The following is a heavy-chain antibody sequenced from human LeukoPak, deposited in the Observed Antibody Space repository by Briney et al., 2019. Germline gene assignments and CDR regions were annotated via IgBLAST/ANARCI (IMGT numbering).Heavy chain of an antibody. CDR1: GGTFSRYA. CDR3: ARVPSGYTPNANYYYYGMDV. CDR2: IIPIIGMV. J-gene: IGHJ6*02. Sequence: SVKVSCKASGGTFSRYAISWVRQAPGQGLEWMGRIIPIIGMVNYAQKFQGRVTITADKSTSTAYMELSSLRSEDTAVYYCARVPSGYTPNANYYYYGMDVWGQGTTVTVPS. D-gene: IGHD5-12*01. V-gene: IGHV1-69*04.